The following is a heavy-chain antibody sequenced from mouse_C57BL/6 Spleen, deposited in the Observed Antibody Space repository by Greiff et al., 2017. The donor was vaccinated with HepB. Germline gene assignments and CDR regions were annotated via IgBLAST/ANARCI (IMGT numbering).Heavy chain of an antibody. CDR1: GYTFTDYY. CDR2: INPYNGGT. CDR3: GRSGAITTVAPYAMDY. D-gene: IGHD1-1*01. V-gene: IGHV1-19*01. J-gene: IGHJ4*01. Sequence: EVQLQQSGPVLVKPGASVKMSCKASGYTFTDYYMNWVKQSHGKSLEWIGVINPYNGGTSYNQKFKGKATLTVDKSSSTAYMELNSLTSEDSAVYFCGRSGAITTVAPYAMDYWGQGTSVTVSS.